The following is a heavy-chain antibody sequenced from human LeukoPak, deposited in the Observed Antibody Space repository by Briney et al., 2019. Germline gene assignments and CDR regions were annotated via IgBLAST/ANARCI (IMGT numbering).Heavy chain of an antibody. D-gene: IGHD1-1*01. Sequence: PGGSLRLSCAASGFTFSSYWMHWVRQAPGKGLVWVSRINSDGSSTSYADSVKGRFTISRDNAKNTLYLQMNSLRAEDTAVYYCASNWNPDYYYYYMDVWGKGTTVTVSS. J-gene: IGHJ6*03. CDR2: INSDGSST. CDR1: GFTFSSYW. CDR3: ASNWNPDYYYYYMDV. V-gene: IGHV3-74*01.